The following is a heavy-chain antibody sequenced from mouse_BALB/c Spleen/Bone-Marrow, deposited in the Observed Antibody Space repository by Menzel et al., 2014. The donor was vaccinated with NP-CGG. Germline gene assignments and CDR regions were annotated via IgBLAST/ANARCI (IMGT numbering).Heavy chain of an antibody. V-gene: IGHV1S81*02. D-gene: IGHD1-1*01. Sequence: VQLVESGAELVKPGASVKLSCKASGYSFTRYYMYWVKQRPGQSLEWIGEINPSNGGTNFNEKFKSKATLTVDKSSSAAYMQFSSLTSEDSAAYYCTRSNYGYWYFDVWGAGTTVTVSS. CDR2: INPSNGGT. J-gene: IGHJ1*01. CDR1: GYSFTRYY. CDR3: TRSNYGYWYFDV.